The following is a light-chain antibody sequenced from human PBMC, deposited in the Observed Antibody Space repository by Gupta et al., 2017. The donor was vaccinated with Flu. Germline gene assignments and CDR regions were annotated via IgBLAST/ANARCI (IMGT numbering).Light chain of an antibody. CDR1: SDDIAAYNY. Sequence: SALPQPPSASGSLGQSVTISSPVTSDDIAAYNYLSWFQQYPGKAPKLIIYDVTKRPSGVPDRFSGSKSGTTASLTVSGLQAEDEADYYCSAYAGNRKGVFGGGTKLTVL. CDR2: DVT. V-gene: IGLV2-8*01. CDR3: SAYAGNRKGV. J-gene: IGLJ3*02.